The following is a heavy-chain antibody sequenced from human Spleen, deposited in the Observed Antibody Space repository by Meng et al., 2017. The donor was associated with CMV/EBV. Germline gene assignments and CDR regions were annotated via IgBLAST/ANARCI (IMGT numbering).Heavy chain of an antibody. CDR2: INHSGST. CDR1: GGSFSKYY. D-gene: IGHD3-22*01. CDR3: ARLMIESSSFDY. Sequence: LTCAVYGGSFSKYYWSWIRQTPGKGLEWIREINHSGSTNYNPSLKSRVTISVDTSKKQISVKLSSVTAADTAVYYCARLMIESSSFDYWGQGTLVTVSS. V-gene: IGHV4-34*01. J-gene: IGHJ4*02.